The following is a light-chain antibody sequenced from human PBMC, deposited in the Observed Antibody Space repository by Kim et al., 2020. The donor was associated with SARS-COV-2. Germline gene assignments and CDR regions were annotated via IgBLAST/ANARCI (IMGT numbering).Light chain of an antibody. J-gene: IGLJ2*01. V-gene: IGLV3-21*01. CDR3: QVWDSSSDHVF. Sequence: SYELTQPPSVSVAPGKTARIPCGGNNIGSKNVHWYQQKPGQAPVLVIYYDRDRPSGIPERFSGSNSGNTATLAISRVEAGDEADYFCQVWDSSSDHVFFGGGTQLTVL. CDR1: NIGSKN. CDR2: YDR.